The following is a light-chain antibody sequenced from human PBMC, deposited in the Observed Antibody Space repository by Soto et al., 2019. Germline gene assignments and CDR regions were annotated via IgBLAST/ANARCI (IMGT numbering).Light chain of an antibody. Sequence: DIQMTQSPSSLSAFVGDRVTFTCRASRAITNYLAWYQQKPGKVPQLLIYSASTLQPGVPSRFSGSGSGTDFTLTISSLQPEDVATYYCQNYNSVPWAFGQGTKVEIK. V-gene: IGKV1-27*01. J-gene: IGKJ1*01. CDR3: QNYNSVPWA. CDR2: SAS. CDR1: RAITNY.